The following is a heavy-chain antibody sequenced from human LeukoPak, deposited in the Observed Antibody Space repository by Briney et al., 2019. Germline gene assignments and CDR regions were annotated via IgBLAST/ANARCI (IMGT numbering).Heavy chain of an antibody. CDR2: ISTSGSTK. V-gene: IGHV3-48*01. J-gene: IGHJ4*02. Sequence: GGSLRLSCEASGFTFSSYSMNWVRQAPGKGLEWVSYISTSGSTKYYADSVKGRFTISRDNAKNSLYLQMNSLRAEDTAVYYCAKDQGPVLFDYWGQGTLVTVSS. CDR3: AKDQGPVLFDY. CDR1: GFTFSSYS.